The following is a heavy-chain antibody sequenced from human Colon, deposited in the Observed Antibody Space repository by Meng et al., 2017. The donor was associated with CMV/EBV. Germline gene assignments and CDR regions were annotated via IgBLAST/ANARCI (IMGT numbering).Heavy chain of an antibody. V-gene: IGHV4-38-2*02. CDR3: ARGIGGRAPLDV. J-gene: IGHJ6*02. Sequence: SETLSLTCTVSGYSISSGYYWGWIRQPPGKGLEWIGFIHDSGSTIYNPSLQRRVTISVDTSKNQFSLQLNSVTAADTAIYYCARGIGGRAPLDVWGPGTTVTVSS. CDR1: GYSISSGYY. CDR2: IHDSGST.